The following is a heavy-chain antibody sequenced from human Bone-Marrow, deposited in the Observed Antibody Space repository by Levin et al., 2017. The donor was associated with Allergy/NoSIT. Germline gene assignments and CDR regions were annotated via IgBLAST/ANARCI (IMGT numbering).Heavy chain of an antibody. Sequence: GGSLRLSCAASEFIVSSNYMSWVRQAPGKGLDWVSVIYSGGSAYYADSVKGRFTISRDNSKNTLYLQMNSLRAEDTAVYYCVARSSSMDVWGQGTTVTVSS. D-gene: IGHD5-12*01. CDR1: EFIVSSNY. CDR2: IYSGGSA. V-gene: IGHV3-66*01. J-gene: IGHJ6*02. CDR3: VARSSSMDV.